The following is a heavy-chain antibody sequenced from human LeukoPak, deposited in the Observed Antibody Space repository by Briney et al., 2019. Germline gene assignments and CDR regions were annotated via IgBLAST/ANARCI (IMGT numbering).Heavy chain of an antibody. CDR2: IYHSGST. D-gene: IGHD3-3*01. CDR1: GGSISSGYY. V-gene: IGHV4-38-2*02. CDR3: ARVAEETIFGVVIIGRWFDP. Sequence: SETLSLTCTVSGGSISSGYYWGWIRQPPGKGLEWIGSIYHSGSTYYNPSLKSRVTISVDTSKNQFSLKLSSMTAADTAVYYCARVAEETIFGVVIIGRWFDPWGQGTLVTVSS. J-gene: IGHJ5*02.